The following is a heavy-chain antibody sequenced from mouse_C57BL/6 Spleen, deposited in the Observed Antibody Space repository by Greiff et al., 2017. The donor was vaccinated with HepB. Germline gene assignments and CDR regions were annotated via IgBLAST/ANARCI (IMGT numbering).Heavy chain of an antibody. CDR1: GYSITSGYY. CDR2: ISYDGSN. D-gene: IGHD4-1*01. J-gene: IGHJ2*01. CDR3: ARDNWDVFDY. V-gene: IGHV3-6*01. Sequence: EVQLQQSGPGLVKPSQSLSLTCSVTGYSITSGYYWNWIRQFPGNKLEWMGYISYDGSNNYNPSLKNRISITRDTSKNQFFLKLNSVTTEDTATYYCARDNWDVFDYWGQGTTLTVSS.